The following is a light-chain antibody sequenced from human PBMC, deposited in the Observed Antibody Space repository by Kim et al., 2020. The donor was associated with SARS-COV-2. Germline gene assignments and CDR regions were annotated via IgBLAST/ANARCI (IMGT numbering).Light chain of an antibody. Sequence: RATITCTSSQSVLYSSNNKNFLAWYQQKPGQPPKVLIYWASTRESGVPDRFSGSGSATDFTLTISSLQAEDVAVYFCQQYFSSPYTFGQGTKLEI. CDR1: QSVLYSSNNKNF. V-gene: IGKV4-1*01. J-gene: IGKJ2*01. CDR3: QQYFSSPYT. CDR2: WAS.